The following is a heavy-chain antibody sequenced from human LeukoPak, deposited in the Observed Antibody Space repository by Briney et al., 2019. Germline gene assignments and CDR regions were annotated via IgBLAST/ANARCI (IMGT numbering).Heavy chain of an antibody. J-gene: IGHJ6*04. D-gene: IGHD3-10*01. CDR1: VRTFIDYW. CDR3: ATDRGLR. CDR2: IKHDGRAK. V-gene: IGHV3-7*03. Sequence: GSLRLSCASTVRTFIDYWMYGFRQPQGRGWGWVANIKHDGRAKSDVDSVKGRFTISRDNAKNSLYLQMSSLRVEDTAVYYCATDRGLRWGKGTTVTVSS.